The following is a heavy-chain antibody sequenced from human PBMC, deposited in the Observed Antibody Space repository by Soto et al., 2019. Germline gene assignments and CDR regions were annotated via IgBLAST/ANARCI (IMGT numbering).Heavy chain of an antibody. Sequence: QVQLVQSGAEVKKPGASVKVSCKASGYTFTSYDINWVRQATGQGLEWMGWMNPNSGNTRYAQKFQGRVTMTRNTSISTDYMELSSLRSEDTAVYYCASGLQLWSPRHLGYWGQGTLVTVSS. CDR2: MNPNSGNT. J-gene: IGHJ4*02. V-gene: IGHV1-8*01. CDR3: ASGLQLWSPRHLGY. CDR1: GYTFTSYD. D-gene: IGHD5-18*01.